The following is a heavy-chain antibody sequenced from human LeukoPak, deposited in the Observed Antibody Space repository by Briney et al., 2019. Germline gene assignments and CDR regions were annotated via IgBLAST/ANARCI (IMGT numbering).Heavy chain of an antibody. Sequence: GSLRLSCAASGFTFSSFGMHWVRRAPGKGLEWVAFMSIDEDGGKTYFADSVKGRFTISRDNSKKTVDLQMKSLRPEDTAVYYCAKDRSKISWESFDFWGLGTLVTVSS. CDR2: MSIDEDGGKT. CDR3: AKDRSKISWESFDF. CDR1: GFTFSSFG. V-gene: IGHV3-30*02. J-gene: IGHJ4*02. D-gene: IGHD1-26*01.